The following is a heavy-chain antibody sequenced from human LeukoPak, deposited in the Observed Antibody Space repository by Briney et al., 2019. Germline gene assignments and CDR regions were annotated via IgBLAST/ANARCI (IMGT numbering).Heavy chain of an antibody. J-gene: IGHJ4*02. CDR1: GFTFSNSV. CDR3: ARGSKGTYDY. V-gene: IGHV3-23*01. CDR2: ILGTGDYT. Sequence: GGTLRLSCVASGFTFSNSVMTWVRQPPGKGLEWVSSILGTGDYTYFPNSVKGRFTISRDNSKNTLYLQMNSLRAGDTAIYYCARGSKGTYDYWGQGTLVTVSS.